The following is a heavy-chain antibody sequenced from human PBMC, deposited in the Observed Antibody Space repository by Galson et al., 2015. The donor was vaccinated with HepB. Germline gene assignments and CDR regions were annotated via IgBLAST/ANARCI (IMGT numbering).Heavy chain of an antibody. V-gene: IGHV3-30*04. J-gene: IGHJ4*02. D-gene: IGHD7-27*01. Sequence: SLRLSCAGSGFIFSTYAMHWVRQAPGKGLEWVTIISYDGNKKYYADSVKGRFTISRDNSKNTLFLQMNSLRADDTAVYFCAKDVIPLGMRVSTFDYWGQGTLVTVSS. CDR3: AKDVIPLGMRVSTFDY. CDR1: GFIFSTYA. CDR2: ISYDGNKK.